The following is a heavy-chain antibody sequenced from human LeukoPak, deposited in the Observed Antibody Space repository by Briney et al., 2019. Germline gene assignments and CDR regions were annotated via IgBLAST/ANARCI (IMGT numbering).Heavy chain of an antibody. CDR2: TIPIFGTA. Sequence: SVKVSCKASGGTFSSYAISWVRQAPGQGLEWMGGTIPIFGTANYAQKFQGRLTMTRNTSIGTAYMELSSLRSEDTAVYYCARPRQLWSYGMDVWGQGTTVTVSS. J-gene: IGHJ6*02. CDR3: ARPRQLWSYGMDV. V-gene: IGHV1-69*05. D-gene: IGHD5-18*01. CDR1: GGTFSSYA.